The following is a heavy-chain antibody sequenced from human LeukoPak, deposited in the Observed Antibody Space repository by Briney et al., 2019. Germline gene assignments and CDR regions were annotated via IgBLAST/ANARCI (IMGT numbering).Heavy chain of an antibody. J-gene: IGHJ5*02. CDR1: GGSFSGYY. CDR3: ARGINTVTTRSWFDP. V-gene: IGHV4-34*01. CDR2: INHSGST. Sequence: SETLSLTCAVYGGSFSGYYWSWIRQPPGKGLEWIGEINHSGSTNYNPSLKSRVTVSVDTSKNQFSLKLSSVTAADTAVYYCARGINTVTTRSWFDPWGQGTLVTVSS. D-gene: IGHD4-17*01.